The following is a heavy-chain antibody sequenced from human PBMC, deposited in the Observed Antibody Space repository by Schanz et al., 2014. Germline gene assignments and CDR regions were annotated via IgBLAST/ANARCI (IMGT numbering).Heavy chain of an antibody. Sequence: QVHLVQSGAEVKKPGASVKVSCKASGYNITSHDVTWVRQATGQGLEWMGWMNPNSGNTGYAQKFQGRVTMTRNTSISTAYMKLSSLRSKDTAVYYCARLGTGMAVSGSVIDSYYYYMDVWGEGTTVTVSS. CDR3: ARLGTGMAVSGSVIDSYYYYMDV. CDR1: GYNITSHD. J-gene: IGHJ6*03. V-gene: IGHV1-8*01. D-gene: IGHD6-19*01. CDR2: MNPNSGNT.